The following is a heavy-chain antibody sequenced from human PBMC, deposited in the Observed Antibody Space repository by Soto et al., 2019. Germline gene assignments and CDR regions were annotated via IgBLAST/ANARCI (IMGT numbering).Heavy chain of an antibody. V-gene: IGHV4-30-2*01. CDR3: DREDYYYGMDV. CDR1: GGSISSGGYS. J-gene: IGHJ6*02. Sequence: QLQLQESGSGLVKPSQTLSLTCAVSGGSISSGGYSWSWIRQPPGKGLEWIGYIYHSGSTYYNPSLKNRVTITVDRSKNQFSLKLSSVTAADTAVYYCDREDYYYGMDVWGQGTTVTDSS. CDR2: IYHSGST.